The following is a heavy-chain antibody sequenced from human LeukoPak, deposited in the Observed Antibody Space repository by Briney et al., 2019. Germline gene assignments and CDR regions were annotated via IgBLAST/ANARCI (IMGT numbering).Heavy chain of an antibody. Sequence: ASVKVSCKASGYTFTGYYMHWVRQAPGQGLEWMGWINPNSGGTNYAQKFQGRVTMTRDTSISTAYMELSRLRSDDTAVYYCAREGVVVAATRGHDAFDIWGQGTMATVSS. CDR2: INPNSGGT. CDR1: GYTFTGYY. V-gene: IGHV1-2*02. D-gene: IGHD2-15*01. J-gene: IGHJ3*02. CDR3: AREGVVVAATRGHDAFDI.